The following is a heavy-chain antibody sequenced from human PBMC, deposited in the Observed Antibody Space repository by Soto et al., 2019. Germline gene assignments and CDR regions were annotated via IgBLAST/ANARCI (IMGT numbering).Heavy chain of an antibody. CDR2: IYYSGST. D-gene: IGHD5-18*01. Sequence: QVQLQESGPGLVKPSETLSLTCTVSGGSISSYYWSWIRQPPGKGLEWIGYIYYSGSTNYNPSLKSRVTISVDTSKHQFSLKLSSVTAADTAVYYCARRTRRGYSRAYYYYYYMDVWGKGTTVTVSS. CDR1: GGSISSYY. J-gene: IGHJ6*03. CDR3: ARRTRRGYSRAYYYYYYMDV. V-gene: IGHV4-59*08.